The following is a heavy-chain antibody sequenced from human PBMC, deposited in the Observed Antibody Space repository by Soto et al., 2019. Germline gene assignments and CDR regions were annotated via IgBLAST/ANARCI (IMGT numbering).Heavy chain of an antibody. D-gene: IGHD6-13*01. V-gene: IGHV4-34*01. Sequence: SETLSLTCAVYGGSFSGYYWSWIRQPPGKGLEWIGEINHSGSTNYNPSLKSRVTISVDTSKNQFSLKLSSVTAADTAVYYCARGRSWQQLEHTDSDYWGQGTLVTVSS. CDR1: GGSFSGYY. CDR2: INHSGST. J-gene: IGHJ4*02. CDR3: ARGRSWQQLEHTDSDY.